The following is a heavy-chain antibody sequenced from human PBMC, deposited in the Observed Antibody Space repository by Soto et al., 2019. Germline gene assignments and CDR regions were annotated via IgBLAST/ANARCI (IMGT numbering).Heavy chain of an antibody. V-gene: IGHV3-30*18. CDR2: IPFDGSKT. J-gene: IGHJ6*02. CDR1: GFTFSSYG. Sequence: GGSLRLSCEASGFTFSSYGMHWVRQAPAKGLERVSNIPFDGSKTYYADNVKGRFTISRDNSKNTLNLQMSSLRAEDTTVYFCAKYVVCVLVVARDYYGMDVWGQGTTVTVSS. CDR3: AKYVVCVLVVARDYYGMDV. D-gene: IGHD2-15*01.